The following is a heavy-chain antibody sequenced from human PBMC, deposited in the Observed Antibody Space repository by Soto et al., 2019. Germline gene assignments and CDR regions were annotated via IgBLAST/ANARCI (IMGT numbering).Heavy chain of an antibody. V-gene: IGHV1-69*08. J-gene: IGHJ3*02. CDR1: RGTFSSYT. CDR2: IIPILGTA. CDR3: ARMGISAFDI. Sequence: QVQLVQSGAEVKKPGSSVKVSCKASRGTFSSYTINWVRQTPGQGLEWMGRIIPILGTANYAQKFQDRVTITAGKSTNTAYMALSNLRSDDTAVYYCARMGISAFDIWGQGTLVTVSS. D-gene: IGHD2-21*01.